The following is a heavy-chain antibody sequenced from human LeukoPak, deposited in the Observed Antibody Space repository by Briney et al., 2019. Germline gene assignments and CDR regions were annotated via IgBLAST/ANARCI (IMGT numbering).Heavy chain of an antibody. J-gene: IGHJ4*02. Sequence: PGGSLRLSCAASGFTVSSNYMSWVRQAPGKGLEWVSAISGSGVITYYADSVKGLFTISRDNSKNTLYLQMKSLRDEDTAVYYCAKDSDYYDSSGYYFPEYYFDYWGQGTLVTVSS. CDR1: GFTVSSNY. D-gene: IGHD3-22*01. CDR3: AKDSDYYDSSGYYFPEYYFDY. CDR2: ISGSGVIT. V-gene: IGHV3-23*01.